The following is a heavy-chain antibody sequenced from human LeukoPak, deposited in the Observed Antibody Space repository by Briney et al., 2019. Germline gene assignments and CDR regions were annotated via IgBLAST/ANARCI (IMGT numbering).Heavy chain of an antibody. CDR2: FDPEDGET. J-gene: IGHJ3*02. D-gene: IGHD3-10*01. CDR3: ATGRITMVRGYTWAFDI. Sequence: ASVKVSCKVSGYTLTELSMHWVRQAPGKGLEWMEGFDPEDGETIYAQKFQGRVTMTEDTSTDTAYMELRSLRSEDTAVNYCATGRITMVRGYTWAFDIWGQGTMVTVSS. CDR1: GYTLTELS. V-gene: IGHV1-24*01.